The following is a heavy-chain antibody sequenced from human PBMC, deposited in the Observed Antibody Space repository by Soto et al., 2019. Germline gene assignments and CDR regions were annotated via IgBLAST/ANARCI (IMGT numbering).Heavy chain of an antibody. D-gene: IGHD3-3*01. CDR3: AHRVLRAVFGLVTTTAIYFDF. J-gene: IGHJ4*02. V-gene: IGHV2-5*02. CDR1: GFSLTTSGVG. CDR2: IYWDDDK. Sequence: QITLNESGPTVVKPTEPLTLTCTFSGFSLTTSGVGVGWVRQSPGKAPEWLAFIYWDDDKRYSTSLKSRLTITKDTSKNQVVLTMANGDPADTATYYCAHRVLRAVFGLVTTTAIYFDFWGQGTPVVVSS.